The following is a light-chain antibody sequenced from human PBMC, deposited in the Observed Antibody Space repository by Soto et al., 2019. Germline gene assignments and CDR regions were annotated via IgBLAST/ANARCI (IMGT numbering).Light chain of an antibody. V-gene: IGLV6-57*01. CDR1: SGSIASNY. CDR3: QSYDSSMG. J-gene: IGLJ2*01. Sequence: NFMLTQPHSVSESPGKTVTISCTRSSGSIASNYVQWYQQRPGSSPTTVIYEDNQRPSGVPDRFSGSIDSSSNSASLTISGLKTEDEADYYCQSYDSSMGFGGGTKLTVL. CDR2: EDN.